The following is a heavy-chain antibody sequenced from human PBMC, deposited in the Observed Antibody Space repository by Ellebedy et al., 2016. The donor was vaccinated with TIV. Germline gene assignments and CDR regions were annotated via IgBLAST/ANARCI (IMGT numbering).Heavy chain of an antibody. V-gene: IGHV3-30-3*01. Sequence: PGGSLRLSCAASGFTFNSYAMHWVRQPPGKGLEWVAVISYDGTSKYYADSVKGRFTISRDNAKISLYLQMNSLTAEDTAVYYCASGAYDIWGQGTMVTVSS. CDR2: ISYDGTSK. J-gene: IGHJ3*02. CDR3: ASGAYDI. CDR1: GFTFNSYA.